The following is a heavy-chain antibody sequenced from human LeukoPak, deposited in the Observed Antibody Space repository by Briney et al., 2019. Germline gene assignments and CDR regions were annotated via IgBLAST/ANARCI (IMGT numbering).Heavy chain of an antibody. D-gene: IGHD3-22*01. CDR3: ARAQKKYYYDSSGYHSRDYFDY. CDR2: IYYSGSS. J-gene: IGHJ4*02. Sequence: SETLSLTCTVSGVSISSNYWSWIRQPAGKGLEWIGHIYYSGSSNYNPSLKSRVTISVDTSKNQFSLKLSSVTAADTAVYYCARAQKKYYYDSSGYHSRDYFDYWGQGTLVTVSS. CDR1: GVSISSNY. V-gene: IGHV4-59*01.